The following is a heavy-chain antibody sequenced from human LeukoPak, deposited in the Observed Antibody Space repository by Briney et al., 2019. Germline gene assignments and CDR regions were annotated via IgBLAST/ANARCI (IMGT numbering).Heavy chain of an antibody. CDR2: ISSNSRYI. CDR3: AKPYYYDSSGDYYYYGMDV. D-gene: IGHD3-22*01. Sequence: GGSLRLSCAASGFTFSSYSMNWVRQAPGKGLEWVSYISSNSRYIYYADSVKGRFTISRDNAKNSLYLQMNSLRAEDTAVYYCAKPYYYDSSGDYYYYGMDVWGQGTTVTVSS. J-gene: IGHJ6*02. CDR1: GFTFSSYS. V-gene: IGHV3-21*01.